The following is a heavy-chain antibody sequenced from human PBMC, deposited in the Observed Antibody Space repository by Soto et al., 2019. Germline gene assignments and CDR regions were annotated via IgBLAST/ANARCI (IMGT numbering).Heavy chain of an antibody. V-gene: IGHV3-23*01. J-gene: IGHJ6*02. Sequence: EVQLLESGGGLVQPGGSLSLSCAASGFTFRSYAMTWVRQAPGKGLEWVSTISDSGLTTYYADSVKGRFTISRDNSKNSLYLQINSRRDEDAAVYYCARIGVNAGMDVWGQGTTVIVFS. CDR3: ARIGVNAGMDV. CDR2: ISDSGLTT. CDR1: GFTFRSYA. D-gene: IGHD3-10*01.